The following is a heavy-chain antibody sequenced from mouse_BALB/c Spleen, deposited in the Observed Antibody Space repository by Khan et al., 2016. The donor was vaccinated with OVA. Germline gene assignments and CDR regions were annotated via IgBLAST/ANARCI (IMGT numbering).Heavy chain of an antibody. Sequence: EVQLQESGPGLVKPSQSLSLTCTVTGYSITSEYTWNWIRQFPGNKLEWMGFISYSGNTSYNPSLKSRISITRDTSKNQFFLQLNSVTSEDTATYYCARKDYYDYDPFPYWGQGTLVTGSA. D-gene: IGHD2-4*01. CDR2: ISYSGNT. CDR1: GYSITSEYT. CDR3: ARKDYYDYDPFPY. V-gene: IGHV3-2*02. J-gene: IGHJ3*01.